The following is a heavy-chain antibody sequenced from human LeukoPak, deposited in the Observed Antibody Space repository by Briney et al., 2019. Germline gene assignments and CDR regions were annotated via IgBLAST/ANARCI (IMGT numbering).Heavy chain of an antibody. D-gene: IGHD3-22*01. J-gene: IGHJ4*02. CDR2: ISGSGGST. CDR1: GFTFSSYA. CDR3: ANPSSSGYYYAFDC. Sequence: PGGALRLSCAASGFTFSSYAMSWVRQAPGKGLEWVSAISGSGGSTYYADSVKGRFTISRDNSKNTLYLQMNSLRAEDTAVYYCANPSSSGYYYAFDCWGQGTLVTVSS. V-gene: IGHV3-23*01.